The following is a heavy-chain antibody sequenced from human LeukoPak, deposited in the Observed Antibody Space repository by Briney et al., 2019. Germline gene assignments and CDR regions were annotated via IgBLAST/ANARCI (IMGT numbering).Heavy chain of an antibody. CDR2: TSTYNDNT. D-gene: IGHD4-17*01. CDR1: GYTFANYG. V-gene: IGHV1-18*01. J-gene: IGHJ4*02. Sequence: ASVKVSCKASGYTFANYGISWVRLAPGQRLEWMGWTSTYNDNTNYAQKFQDRVTMTTDTSTSTAYMELRSLRSDDTAVYYCARDLESDEGDYGDVLPGYWGQGTLVTVS. CDR3: ARDLESDEGDYGDVLPGY.